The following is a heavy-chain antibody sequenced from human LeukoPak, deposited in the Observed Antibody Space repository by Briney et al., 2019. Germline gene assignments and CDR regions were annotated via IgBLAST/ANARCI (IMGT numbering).Heavy chain of an antibody. CDR3: ASSSWPNYYYYMDV. J-gene: IGHJ6*03. CDR1: GYTFTGYY. V-gene: IGHV1-2*06. Sequence: GASVKVSCKASGYTFTGYYMHWVRQAPGQGLEGMGRINPNSGGTNYAQKFQGRVTMTRDTSISTAYMEMSRLRSDDTAVYYCASSSWPNYYYYMDVRGKGTTVTVSS. D-gene: IGHD6-13*01. CDR2: INPNSGGT.